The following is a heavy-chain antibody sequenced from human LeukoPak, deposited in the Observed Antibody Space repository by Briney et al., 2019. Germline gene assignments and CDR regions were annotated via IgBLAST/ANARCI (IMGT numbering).Heavy chain of an antibody. CDR2: MNPNSGNT. J-gene: IGHJ3*02. CDR3: ARGRYSSSWYPPDAFDI. Sequence: GASVKVSCKASGYTFTSYDINWGRQATGQGLEWMGWMNPNSGNTGYAQKFQGRVTMTRNTSISTAYMELSSLRSEDTAVYYCARGRYSSSWYPPDAFDIWGQGTMVTVSS. D-gene: IGHD6-13*01. V-gene: IGHV1-8*01. CDR1: GYTFTSYD.